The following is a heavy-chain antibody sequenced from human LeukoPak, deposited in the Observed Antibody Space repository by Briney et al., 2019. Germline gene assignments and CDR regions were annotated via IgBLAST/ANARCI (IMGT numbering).Heavy chain of an antibody. J-gene: IGHJ6*03. D-gene: IGHD1-20*01. CDR2: INHSGST. CDR3: ASLTGTTDYYYYYMDV. Sequence: SQTLSLTCAVYSRSFTDYYWSWISQPPGKGLEWIGEINHSGSTNYNPSLKSRVTISVDMSKNQFSLRLSAVTAADTAVYYCASLTGTTDYYYYYMDVWGKGTTVTGSS. CDR1: SRSFTDYY. V-gene: IGHV4-34*01.